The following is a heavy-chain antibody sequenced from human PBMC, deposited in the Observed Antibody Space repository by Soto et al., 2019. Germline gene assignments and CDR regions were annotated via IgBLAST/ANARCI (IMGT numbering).Heavy chain of an antibody. D-gene: IGHD3-3*01. V-gene: IGHV3-23*04. CDR3: ARDAAPPSFVALTHVLDR. Sequence: EVQLVQSGGGLGQPGGSLRLSCGISGFTFRDFAMSWVRQAPGKGLEWVATTSGSLTSAFYADSVKGRFTISRDLSTNTLNLQMKGLTDENTAIYYCARDAAPPSFVALTHVLDRGGQGTKVTISS. CDR2: TSGSLTSA. CDR1: GFTFRDFA. J-gene: IGHJ3*01.